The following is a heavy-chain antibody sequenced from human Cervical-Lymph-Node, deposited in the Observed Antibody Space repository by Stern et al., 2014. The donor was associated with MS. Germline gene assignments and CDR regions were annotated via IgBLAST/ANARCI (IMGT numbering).Heavy chain of an antibody. D-gene: IGHD1-26*01. CDR2: IYYSGGT. CDR3: ARPVGASNWYFDL. J-gene: IGHJ2*01. Sequence: VQLVESGPGLVKPSETLSLTCTVSGGSISSYYWSWIRQPPGKGLEWIGYIYYSGGTNYNPSLKSRVTISVDTSKNQFSLKLSSVTAADTAVYYCARPVGASNWYFDLWGRGTLVTVSS. CDR1: GGSISSYY. V-gene: IGHV4-59*01.